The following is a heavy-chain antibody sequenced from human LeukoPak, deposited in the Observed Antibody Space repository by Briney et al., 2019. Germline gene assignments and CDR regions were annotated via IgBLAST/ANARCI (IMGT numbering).Heavy chain of an antibody. J-gene: IGHJ4*02. V-gene: IGHV1-18*01. CDR3: ARADGGGSCYLY. CDR1: GYTFTSYG. Sequence: ASVKASCKASGYTFTSYGISWVRQAPGQGLEWMGWISAYNGNTNYAQKLQGRVTMTTDTSTSTAYMELSSLRSEDTAVYYCARADGGGSCYLYWGQGTLVTVSS. D-gene: IGHD2-15*01. CDR2: ISAYNGNT.